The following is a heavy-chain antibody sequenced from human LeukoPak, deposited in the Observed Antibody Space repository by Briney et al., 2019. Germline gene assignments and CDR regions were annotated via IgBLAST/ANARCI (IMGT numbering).Heavy chain of an antibody. CDR1: GYSISSGYY. V-gene: IGHV4-38-2*01. J-gene: IGHJ3*02. CDR2: IYHSGIT. D-gene: IGHD1/OR15-1a*01. Sequence: SETLPLTCAVSGYSISSGYYWGWIRQPPGKGLEWIGSIYHSGITYYNPSLKSRVTISVDTSKNQFSLKLSSVTAAEPAAYYCAILTIRGAFDIWGQGTMVTVSS. CDR3: AILTIRGAFDI.